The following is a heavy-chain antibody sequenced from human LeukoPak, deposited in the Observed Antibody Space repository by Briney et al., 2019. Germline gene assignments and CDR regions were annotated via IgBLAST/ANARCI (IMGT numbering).Heavy chain of an antibody. CDR1: GFTFSSYG. J-gene: IGHJ4*02. D-gene: IGHD2-15*01. CDR3: AKGPYCCSGGSPIDY. CDR2: ISYDGSYK. V-gene: IGHV3-30*18. Sequence: QSGGSLRLSCAASGFTFSSYGMHWVRQAPGKGLEWVAIISYDGSYKYYADSVKGRFTISRDNSKNTLYLQMNSLRAEDTAVYYCAKGPYCCSGGSPIDYWGQGTLVTVSS.